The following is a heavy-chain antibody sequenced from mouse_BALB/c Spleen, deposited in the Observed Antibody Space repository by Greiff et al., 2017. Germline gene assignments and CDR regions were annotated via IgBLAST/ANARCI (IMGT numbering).Heavy chain of an antibody. CDR3: ARRWLLRAMDY. CDR2: IYPGNVNT. V-gene: IGHV1S56*01. Sequence: VQLQQSGPELVKPGASVRISCKASGYTFTSYYIHWVKQRPGQGLEWIGCIYPGNVNTKYNEKFKGKATLTADKSSSTAYMQLSSLTSEDSAVYFCARRWLLRAMDYWGQGTSVTVSS. D-gene: IGHD2-3*01. J-gene: IGHJ4*01. CDR1: GYTFTSYY.